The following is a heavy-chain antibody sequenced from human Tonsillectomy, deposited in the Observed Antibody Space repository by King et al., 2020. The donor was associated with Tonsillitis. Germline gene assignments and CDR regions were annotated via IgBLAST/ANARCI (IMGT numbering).Heavy chain of an antibody. V-gene: IGHV3-7*03. Sequence: VQLVESGGGLVQPGGSLRLSCAASGFTFSSYWMSWVRQAPGKGLEWVANIKQDGSEKYYVDSLKGRFTISRDNAKNSLSRKMNSLRAEDTAVYYCAKYSWSFSRLGDAFDIWGQGTMVTVSS. D-gene: IGHD1-26*01. CDR1: GFTFSSYW. J-gene: IGHJ3*02. CDR2: IKQDGSEK. CDR3: AKYSWSFSRLGDAFDI.